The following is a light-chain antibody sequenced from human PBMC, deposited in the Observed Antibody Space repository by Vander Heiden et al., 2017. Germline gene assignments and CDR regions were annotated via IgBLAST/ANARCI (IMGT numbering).Light chain of an antibody. CDR2: DAS. Sequence: EIVLTQSPATLSLSPGERATLSCRASQSVSSYLAWYQQKPGQAPRLLIYDASNRATGIPARFSGSGSGTDFTLTISSLEPEDLAVYYGQQRSNWPPWTFGQGTKVESK. CDR1: QSVSSY. J-gene: IGKJ1*01. V-gene: IGKV3-11*01. CDR3: QQRSNWPPWT.